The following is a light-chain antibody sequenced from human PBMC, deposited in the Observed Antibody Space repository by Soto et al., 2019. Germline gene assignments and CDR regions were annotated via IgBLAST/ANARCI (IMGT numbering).Light chain of an antibody. CDR1: QSISRY. Sequence: EIVLTQSPGTLSLSPGERATLSFSASQSISRYLAWYQQKPGQAPRLLIYDASIRATGIPARFRGGGSETDFTLTISSLAPEDFAIYYCQQRGTWPRVTFGGGTKVDI. CDR3: QQRGTWPRVT. V-gene: IGKV3-11*01. CDR2: DAS. J-gene: IGKJ4*01.